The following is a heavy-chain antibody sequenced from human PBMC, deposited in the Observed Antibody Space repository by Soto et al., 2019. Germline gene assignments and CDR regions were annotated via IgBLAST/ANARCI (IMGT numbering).Heavy chain of an antibody. J-gene: IGHJ3*02. CDR3: GRAKSIFGIVTDVYDI. V-gene: IGHV1-69*04. CDR1: GGSFSGYV. CDR2: IIPVHNIT. Sequence: QVQLVQSGAEVKKPGSSVKVSCMTSGGSFSGYVFTWVRQAPGQGLEWMGRIIPVHNITNYAESLQGRVTISADTSLSTTYMELSTLRSDDTAVYFCGRAKSIFGIVTDVYDIWGQGTMVIVSS. D-gene: IGHD3-3*01.